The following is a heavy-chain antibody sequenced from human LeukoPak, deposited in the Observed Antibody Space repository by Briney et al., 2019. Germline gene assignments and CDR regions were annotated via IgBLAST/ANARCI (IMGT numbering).Heavy chain of an antibody. CDR2: ISWNSGSI. V-gene: IGHV3-9*01. CDR1: GFTFDDYA. D-gene: IGHD1-26*01. Sequence: SGRSLRLSCAASGFTFDDYAMHWVRQAPGKGLEWVSGISWNSGSIGYADSVKGRFTISRDNAKNSLYLQMNSLRAEDTAVYYCARGGSGSYYAYWYFDLWGRGTLVTVSS. J-gene: IGHJ2*01. CDR3: ARGGSGSYYAYWYFDL.